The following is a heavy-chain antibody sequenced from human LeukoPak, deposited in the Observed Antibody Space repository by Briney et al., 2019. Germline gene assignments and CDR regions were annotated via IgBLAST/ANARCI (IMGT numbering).Heavy chain of an antibody. V-gene: IGHV4-34*01. D-gene: IGHD1-7*01. J-gene: IGHJ3*02. CDR2: INYSGYT. Sequence: SETLSLTCAVYGGSFSGYYWSWIRQPPGKGLEWIGEINYSGYTNYNPSLKRPVTISVDTSKSQFSLKLTSVTAADTAVYYCARDGGTHDGLDIWGQGTMVTVSS. CDR3: ARDGGTHDGLDI. CDR1: GGSFSGYY.